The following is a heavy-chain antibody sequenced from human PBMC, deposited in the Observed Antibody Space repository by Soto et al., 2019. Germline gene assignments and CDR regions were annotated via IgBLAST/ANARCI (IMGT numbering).Heavy chain of an antibody. D-gene: IGHD3-16*02. CDR3: ARYPSIAAFGVVIATAYFDY. CDR1: RGTFNSYA. Sequence: GTPVKLCWKDPRGTFNSYAISWLQQYPRKGLEWMGGIIPIFGTANYAQKFQGRVTITADESTSTAYMELSSLRSEDTAVYYCARYPSIAAFGVVIATAYFDYLGQRTLVPVSS. J-gene: IGHJ4*02. V-gene: IGHV1-69*13. CDR2: IIPIFGTA.